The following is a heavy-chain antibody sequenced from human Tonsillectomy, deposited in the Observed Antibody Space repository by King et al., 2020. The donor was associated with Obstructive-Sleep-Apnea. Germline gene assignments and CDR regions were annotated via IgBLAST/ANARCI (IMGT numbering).Heavy chain of an antibody. V-gene: IGHV3-9*01. D-gene: IGHD3-16*02. CDR2: ISWKSGRI. Sequence: EVQLVESGGGLVQPGRSLRLSCSASGFTFDDYSMHWVRQVQGKGLEWVSGISWKSGRIGYADSVKGRFTSSRDNAENSLYLQMNRLRAEDTALYYCSKGSGGVIARGISGYWGQGTLVTVSS. CDR1: GFTFDDYS. CDR3: SKGSGGVIARGISGY. J-gene: IGHJ4*02.